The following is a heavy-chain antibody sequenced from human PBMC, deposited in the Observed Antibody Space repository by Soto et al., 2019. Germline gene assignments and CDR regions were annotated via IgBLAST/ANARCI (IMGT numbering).Heavy chain of an antibody. V-gene: IGHV4-4*02. Sequence: QVQLQESGPGLVSPLGTLSLTCAVSGGSINTDSCWPWVRQPPGKGLEWIGEIHRSRGTNYNSSLKSRVTISIDRSTNHFSLRLYSVTAADTAVYYCASREEARPFWGQGTLVTVSS. CDR2: IHRSRGT. D-gene: IGHD6-6*01. CDR3: ASREEARPF. CDR1: GGSINTDSC. J-gene: IGHJ4*02.